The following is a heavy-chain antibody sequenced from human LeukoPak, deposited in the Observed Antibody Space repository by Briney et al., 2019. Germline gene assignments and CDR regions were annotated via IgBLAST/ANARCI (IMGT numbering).Heavy chain of an antibody. V-gene: IGHV3-30-3*01. CDR1: GFTFSSYA. D-gene: IGHD2-2*01. CDR3: ARSQEDIVVVPAATHNWFDP. CDR2: ISYDGSNK. J-gene: IGHJ5*02. Sequence: GGSLRLSCAASGFTFSSYAMHWVRQAPGKGLEWVAVISYDGSNKYYADSVKGRFTISRDNSKNTLHLQMNSLRAEDTAVYYCARSQEDIVVVPAATHNWFDPWGQGTLVTVSS.